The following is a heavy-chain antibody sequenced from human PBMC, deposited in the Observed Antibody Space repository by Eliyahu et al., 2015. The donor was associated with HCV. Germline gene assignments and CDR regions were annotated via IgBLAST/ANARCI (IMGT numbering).Heavy chain of an antibody. CDR2: IKQDGSEK. CDR3: ARLDPPSREGMIDY. D-gene: IGHD6-13*01. CDR1: GXXFSSYW. J-gene: IGHJ4*02. Sequence: EVQLVESGGGLVQPGGSLRLSCAASGXXFSSYWMSWVRQAPGKGLEWVANIKQDGSEKYYVDSVKGRFTISRDNAKNSLYLQMNSLRAEDTAVYYCARLDPPSREGMIDYWGQGTLVTVSS. V-gene: IGHV3-7*03.